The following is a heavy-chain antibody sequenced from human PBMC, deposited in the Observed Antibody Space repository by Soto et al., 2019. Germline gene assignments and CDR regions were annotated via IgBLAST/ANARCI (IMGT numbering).Heavy chain of an antibody. CDR3: ARGVNIVVVPAARASGNWFDP. V-gene: IGHV3-11*01. Sequence: GGSLRLSCAASGFTFSDYYMSWIRQAPGKGLEWVSYISSSGSTIYYADSVKGRFTISRDNAKNSLYLQMNSLRAEDTAVYYCARGVNIVVVPAARASGNWFDPWGQGTLVTVSS. CDR2: ISSSGSTI. CDR1: GFTFSDYY. D-gene: IGHD2-2*01. J-gene: IGHJ5*02.